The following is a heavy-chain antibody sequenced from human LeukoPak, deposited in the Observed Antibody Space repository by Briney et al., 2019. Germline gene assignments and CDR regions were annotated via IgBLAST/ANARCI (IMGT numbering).Heavy chain of an antibody. CDR2: IRSKIYGGTP. Sequence: GRSLRLSCTASGFTFGDYAMTWVRQAPGKGLEWVGFIRSKIYGGTPEYAASVKGRFTISRDDSKGIAYLQMNSLKTEDTAVYYCTRDQTPYYWGQGTLVTVSS. CDR1: GFTFGDYA. CDR3: TRDQTPYY. V-gene: IGHV3-49*04. J-gene: IGHJ4*02.